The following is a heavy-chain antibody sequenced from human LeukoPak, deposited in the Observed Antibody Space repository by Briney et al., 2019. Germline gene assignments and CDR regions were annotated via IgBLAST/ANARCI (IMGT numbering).Heavy chain of an antibody. CDR1: GFTFSSYW. CDR3: ASGATILDY. D-gene: IGHD5-12*01. V-gene: IGHV3-7*01. CDR2: IKQDGREK. J-gene: IGHJ4*02. Sequence: GGSLRLSCAASGFTFSSYWMSWVRQAPGKGREWVANIKQDGREKYLVDSVKGRFTISRDNAKNSLYLQMNSLRAEDTVVYYCASGATILDYWGQGTLVTVSS.